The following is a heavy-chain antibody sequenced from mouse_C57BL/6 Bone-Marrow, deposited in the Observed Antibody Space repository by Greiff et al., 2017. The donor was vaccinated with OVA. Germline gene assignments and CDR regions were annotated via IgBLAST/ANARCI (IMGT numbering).Heavy chain of an antibody. J-gene: IGHJ4*01. CDR2: IWSGGST. CDR3: ARKVRYYAMDY. Sequence: QVQLKQSGPGLVQPSQSLSITCTVSGFSLTSYGVHWVRQSPGQGLEWLGVIWSGGSTDYNAAFISRLSISKDNSKSQVFFKMNSLQADDTAIDYCARKVRYYAMDYWGQGTSVTVSS. CDR1: GFSLTSYG. V-gene: IGHV2-2*01.